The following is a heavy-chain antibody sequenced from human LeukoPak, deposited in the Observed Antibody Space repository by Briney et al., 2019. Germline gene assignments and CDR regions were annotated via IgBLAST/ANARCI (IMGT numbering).Heavy chain of an antibody. CDR1: GGTFSSYA. CDR2: IIPIFGTA. J-gene: IGHJ4*02. CDR3: ARDANYYDSSGYDSFRIDY. D-gene: IGHD3-22*01. V-gene: IGHV1-69*13. Sequence: GASVKVSCKASGGTFSSYAISWVRQAPGQGLEWMGGIIPIFGTANYAQKFQGRVTITADESTSTAYMELSSLRSEDTAVHYCARDANYYDSSGYDSFRIDYWGQGTLVTVSS.